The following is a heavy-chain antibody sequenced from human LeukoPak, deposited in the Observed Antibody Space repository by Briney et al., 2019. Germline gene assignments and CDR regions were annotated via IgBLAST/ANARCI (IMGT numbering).Heavy chain of an antibody. D-gene: IGHD2-21*02. V-gene: IGHV3-30*04. J-gene: IGHJ4*02. CDR2: ISYDGSDK. Sequence: GGSLRLSCAASGFTFSLYTMHWVRQAPGKGLEWVAVISYDGSDKYYADSVKGRFTISRDNSKNTLFLQMNSLRAEDTAVYFCARDEGGGDTFDYWGQGTLVTVSS. CDR1: GFTFSLYT. CDR3: ARDEGGGDTFDY.